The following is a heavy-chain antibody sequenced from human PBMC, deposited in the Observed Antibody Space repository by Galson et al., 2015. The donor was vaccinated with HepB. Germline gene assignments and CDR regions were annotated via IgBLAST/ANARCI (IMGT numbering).Heavy chain of an antibody. Sequence: QSGAEVKKPGESLKISCQGSGYSFTTYWIGWVRQMPGKGLEWMGIIYPSDSDTRYSPSFQGQVTMSADKSISTAYLQWSSLKSSDTAMYYCASGATGGDDAFDLWGQGTMVTVSS. D-gene: IGHD1-26*01. CDR1: GYSFTTYW. J-gene: IGHJ3*01. CDR2: IYPSDSDT. V-gene: IGHV5-51*01. CDR3: ASGATGGDDAFDL.